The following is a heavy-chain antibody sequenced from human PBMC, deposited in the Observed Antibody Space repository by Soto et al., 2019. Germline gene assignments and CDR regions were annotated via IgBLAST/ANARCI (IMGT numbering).Heavy chain of an antibody. CDR1: GFSLSTSGMC. V-gene: IGHV2-70*01. CDR3: ARIQNDILTGSDRLDAFDI. D-gene: IGHD3-9*01. J-gene: IGHJ3*02. CDR2: IDWDDDK. Sequence: GSGPTLVNPTQTLTLTCTFSGFSLSTSGMCVSWIRQPPGKALEWLALIDWDDDKYYSTSLKTRLTISKDTSKNQVVLTMTNMDPVDTATYYCARIQNDILTGSDRLDAFDIWGQGTMVTVSS.